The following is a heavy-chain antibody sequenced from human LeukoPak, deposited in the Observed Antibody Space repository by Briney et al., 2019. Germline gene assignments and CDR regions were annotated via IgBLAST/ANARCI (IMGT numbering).Heavy chain of an antibody. CDR1: GYTFTSYG. CDR3: ARGTVITFGGVIVTLQH. V-gene: IGHV1-18*01. J-gene: IGHJ1*01. CDR2: ISGYNGIT. Sequence: GASVKVSCKASGYTFTSYGISWVRQAPGQGLEWMGWISGYNGITNYAQNLQGRFTMTTDTSTSTAYMELRSLRSDDTAVYYCARGTVITFGGVIVTLQHWGQGTLVTVSS. D-gene: IGHD3-16*02.